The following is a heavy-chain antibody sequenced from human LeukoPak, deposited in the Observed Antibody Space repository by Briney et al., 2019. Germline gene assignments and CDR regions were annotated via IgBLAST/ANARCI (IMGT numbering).Heavy chain of an antibody. Sequence: PSETLSLTCTVSGGSISSGGYYWIWIRQHPGKALEWIGDIYYSGSTYYNSCLKSGVTISVDTSQNQFSLQLSSVTAADTAVYYCARGSDRGRGWLDSWGQGTLVTVSS. CDR2: IYYSGST. CDR3: ARGSDRGRGWLDS. J-gene: IGHJ5*01. D-gene: IGHD3-22*01. CDR1: GGSISSGGYY. V-gene: IGHV4-31*03.